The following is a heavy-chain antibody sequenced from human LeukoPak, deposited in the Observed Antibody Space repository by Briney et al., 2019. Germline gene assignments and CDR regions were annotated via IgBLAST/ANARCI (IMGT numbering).Heavy chain of an antibody. V-gene: IGHV4-59*01. CDR2: ISNGNT. Sequence: SETLSLTCSVAGGSLSTYYWNWIRQTPGKGLEWIGPISNGNTEYNPSLKSRVTISVDTSKNQISLKLTSVTAADTAVYYCARDKAHSYGRYFDPWGQGALVTVSS. CDR3: ARDKAHSYGRYFDP. CDR1: GGSLSTYY. D-gene: IGHD5-18*01. J-gene: IGHJ5*02.